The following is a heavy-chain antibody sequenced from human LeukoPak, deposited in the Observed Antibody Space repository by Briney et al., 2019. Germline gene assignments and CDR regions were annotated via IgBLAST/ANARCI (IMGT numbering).Heavy chain of an antibody. D-gene: IGHD2-2*01. V-gene: IGHV1-2*02. CDR1: GYTFTGYY. J-gene: IGHJ6*03. Sequence: ASVKVSCKASGYTFTGYYMHWVRQAPGQGLEWMGWINPSSGGTNYAQKFQGRVTMTRDTSISTAYMELSRLRSDDTAVYYCARDRVNIVVVPAAMAYHYYYMDVWGKGTTVTVSS. CDR2: INPSSGGT. CDR3: ARDRVNIVVVPAAMAYHYYYMDV.